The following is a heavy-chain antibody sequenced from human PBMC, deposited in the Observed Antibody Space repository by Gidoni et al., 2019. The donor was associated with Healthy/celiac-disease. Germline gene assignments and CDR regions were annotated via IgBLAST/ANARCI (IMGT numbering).Heavy chain of an antibody. Sequence: QVQLQPWGAGLLKPSETLSLTCAVYGGSVSVYYRSWIRQPPGKELEWVGEIKHRGSTNYNPSLTIRVTISVDTSKNQFSLKLSSVTAADTAVYYCARGLRAVAVTGYDYWGQGTLVTVSS. D-gene: IGHD6-19*01. J-gene: IGHJ4*02. CDR1: GGSVSVYY. CDR2: IKHRGST. CDR3: ARGLRAVAVTGYDY. V-gene: IGHV4-34*01.